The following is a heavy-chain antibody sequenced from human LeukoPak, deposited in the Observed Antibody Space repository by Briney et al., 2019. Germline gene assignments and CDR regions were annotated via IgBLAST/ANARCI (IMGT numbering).Heavy chain of an antibody. CDR2: ISAYNGNT. D-gene: IGHD2-2*01. CDR3: ARVCRGGYCSSTSSFDY. Sequence: ASVNVSCTASGYTFTSYGISWVRQAPGQGLEWMGWISAYNGNTNYAQKLQGRVTMTTDTSTSTAYMELRSLRSDDTAVYYCARVCRGGYCSSTSSFDYWGQGTLVTVSS. CDR1: GYTFTSYG. J-gene: IGHJ4*02. V-gene: IGHV1-18*01.